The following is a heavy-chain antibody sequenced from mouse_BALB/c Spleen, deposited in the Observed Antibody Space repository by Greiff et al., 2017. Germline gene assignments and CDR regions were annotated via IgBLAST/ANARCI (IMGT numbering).Heavy chain of an antibody. J-gene: IGHJ4*01. Sequence: QVQLKQSGPGLVQPSQSLSITCTVSGFSLTRYGVHWVRQSPGKGLEWLGVIWSGGSTDYNAAFISRLSISKDNSKSQVFFKMISLQADDTAIYYCARGVSLYYGNYYAMDYWGQGTSVTVSS. V-gene: IGHV2-4-1*01. D-gene: IGHD2-1*01. CDR1: GFSLTRYG. CDR3: ARGVSLYYGNYYAMDY. CDR2: IWSGGST.